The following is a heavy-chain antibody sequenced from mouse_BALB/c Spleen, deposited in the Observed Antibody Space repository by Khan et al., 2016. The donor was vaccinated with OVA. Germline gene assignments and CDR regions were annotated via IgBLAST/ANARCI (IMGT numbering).Heavy chain of an antibody. CDR3: ARPPYFSYVMVY. CDR2: INTYTGEP. CDR1: GYTFTNFG. D-gene: IGHD2-10*01. V-gene: IGHV9-3-1*01. J-gene: IGHJ4*01. Sequence: QIQFVQSGPELKKPGETVKISCKASGYTFTNFGMNWVKQAPGKGLKWMGCINTYTGEPTYADDFKGRFTFSLDTSATTVYLQINNLKNEDTATYYCARPPYFSYVMVYWGKGPSVTVSS.